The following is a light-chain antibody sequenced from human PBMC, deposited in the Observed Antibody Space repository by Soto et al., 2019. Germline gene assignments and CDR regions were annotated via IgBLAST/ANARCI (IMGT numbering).Light chain of an antibody. V-gene: IGKV3-20*01. CDR3: QQYETSLPWT. CDR2: GVS. J-gene: IGKJ1*01. Sequence: IVLTQSPGTLSLFPGERATLSCRASQSVSSSYLAWYQQKPGQAPRLLIYGVSSRATGIPDRFSGSGSGTDFTLTISRLEPEDFAVYYCQQYETSLPWTFGQGTKVEIK. CDR1: QSVSSSY.